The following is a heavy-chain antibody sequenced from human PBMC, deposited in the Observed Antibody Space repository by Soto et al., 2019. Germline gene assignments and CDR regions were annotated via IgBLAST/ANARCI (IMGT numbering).Heavy chain of an antibody. CDR3: ARDSRGIVGATEVFDY. J-gene: IGHJ4*02. CDR1: GYTFTSYC. Sequence: ASVKVSCKASGYTFTSYCMHWVRQAPGQGLEWMGIINPSGGSTSYAQKFQGRVTMTRDTSTSTVYMELSSLRSEDTAVYYCARDSRGIVGATEVFDYWGQGTLVTVSS. D-gene: IGHD1-26*01. V-gene: IGHV1-46*01. CDR2: INPSGGST.